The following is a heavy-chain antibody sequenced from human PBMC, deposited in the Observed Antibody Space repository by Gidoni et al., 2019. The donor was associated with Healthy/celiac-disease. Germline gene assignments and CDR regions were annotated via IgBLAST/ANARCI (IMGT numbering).Heavy chain of an antibody. V-gene: IGHV3-23*01. J-gene: IGHJ4*02. CDR2: ISGSGGST. CDR1: GFTFSGYA. D-gene: IGHD5-12*01. Sequence: EVQLLESGGGLVQPGGSLRLSCAASGFTFSGYAMSWVRQAPGKGLEWVSAISGSGGSTYYADSVKGRFTISRDNSKNTLYLQMNSLRAEDTAVYYCAKDILPMATIPRGLDYWGQGTLVTVSS. CDR3: AKDILPMATIPRGLDY.